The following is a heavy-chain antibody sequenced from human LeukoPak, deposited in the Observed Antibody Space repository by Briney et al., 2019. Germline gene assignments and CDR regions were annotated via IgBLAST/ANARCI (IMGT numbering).Heavy chain of an antibody. J-gene: IGHJ4*02. V-gene: IGHV1-8*01. Sequence: RASVKVSCKASGYTFTSYDINWVQQATGQGLEWMGWMNPNSGNTGYAQKFQGRVTMTRNTSISTAYMELSSLRSEDTAVYYCARPGWELLWPFDYWGQGTLVTVSS. D-gene: IGHD1-26*01. CDR3: ARPGWELLWPFDY. CDR1: GYTFTSYD. CDR2: MNPNSGNT.